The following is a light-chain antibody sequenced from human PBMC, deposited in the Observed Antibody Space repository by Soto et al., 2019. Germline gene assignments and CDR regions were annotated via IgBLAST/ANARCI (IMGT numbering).Light chain of an antibody. CDR1: QDISNY. CDR3: QQYDNLPIT. Sequence: DIQRTESPSSLSATVGDRVTITCQASQDISNYLNWYQQKPGKAPKRLIYDASNLETGVPSGFSGSGSGTDFTFTISSLQPEDIATYYCQQYDNLPITFGGGTKVEIK. V-gene: IGKV1-33*01. CDR2: DAS. J-gene: IGKJ4*01.